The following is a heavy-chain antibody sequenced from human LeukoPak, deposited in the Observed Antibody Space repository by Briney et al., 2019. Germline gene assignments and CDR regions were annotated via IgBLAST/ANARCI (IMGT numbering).Heavy chain of an antibody. CDR2: ISSNGGST. J-gene: IGHJ3*02. Sequence: GGSLRLSCAASGFTFSSYAMHWVRQAPGKGLEYVPAISSNGGSTYYANSVKGRFTISRDNSKNTLYLQMGSLRAEDMAVYYCARDYQIVATIMDAFDIWGQGTMVTVSS. V-gene: IGHV3-64*01. CDR1: GFTFSSYA. D-gene: IGHD5-12*01. CDR3: ARDYQIVATIMDAFDI.